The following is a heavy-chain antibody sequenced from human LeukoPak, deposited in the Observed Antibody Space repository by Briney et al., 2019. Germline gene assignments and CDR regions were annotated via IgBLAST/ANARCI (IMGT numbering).Heavy chain of an antibody. CDR2: IYYSGST. V-gene: IGHV4-59*12. CDR3: TREVRSAWASFDP. D-gene: IGHD1-26*01. CDR1: GGSISSYF. J-gene: IGHJ5*02. Sequence: SETLSLTCTVSGGSISSYFWSWIRQPPGKGLQWIGYIYYSGSTIYNPSLKSRLTISPDTSKNQFSLKLTPVTAADTAVYYCTREVRSAWASFDPWGQGTLVIVSS.